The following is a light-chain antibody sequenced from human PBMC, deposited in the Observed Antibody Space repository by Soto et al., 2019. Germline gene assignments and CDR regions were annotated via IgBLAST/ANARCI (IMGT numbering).Light chain of an antibody. Sequence: EIVMTQSPGTLSLSPGERATISCRASQVIGSSHLAWYHQKSGQAARLLIYGASSRATGITDRFSGSGSETDFPLTISRLEPEDFGVYYCQQFGSSIPHTFGQGTKLEI. V-gene: IGKV3-20*01. J-gene: IGKJ2*01. CDR2: GAS. CDR3: QQFGSSIPHT. CDR1: QVIGSSH.